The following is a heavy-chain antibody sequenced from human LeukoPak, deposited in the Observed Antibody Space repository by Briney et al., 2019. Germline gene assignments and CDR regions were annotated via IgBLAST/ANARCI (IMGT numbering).Heavy chain of an antibody. CDR3: ARDSYYFGSGSDNTPYNWFDP. Sequence: SETLSLTCAVSRGSISSNNWWSWVRQPPGKRLEWIAEIYHSGSTNYNPSLKSRVTISVDKSKNQFSLKLSSVTAADTAMCYCARDSYYFGSGSDNTPYNWFDPWGQGTLVTVSS. J-gene: IGHJ5*02. D-gene: IGHD3-10*01. CDR2: IYHSGST. V-gene: IGHV4-4*02. CDR1: RGSISSNNW.